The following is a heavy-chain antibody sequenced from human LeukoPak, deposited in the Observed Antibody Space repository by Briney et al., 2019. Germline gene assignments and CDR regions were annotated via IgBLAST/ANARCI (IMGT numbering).Heavy chain of an antibody. V-gene: IGHV3-11*04. D-gene: IGHD1-26*01. CDR1: GFTFSDYY. CDR2: ISSSGSTI. CDR3: PRVRYSGSYSLS. J-gene: IGHJ4*02. Sequence: GGSLRLSCAASGFTFSDYYMSWIRQAPGKGLEWVSYISSSGSTIYYADSVKGRFTISRDNAKNSLYLQMNSLRAEDTAVYYCPRVRYSGSYSLSGGQGPLFPVSP.